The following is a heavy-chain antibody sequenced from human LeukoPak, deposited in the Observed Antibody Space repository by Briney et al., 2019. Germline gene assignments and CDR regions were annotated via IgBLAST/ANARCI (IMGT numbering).Heavy chain of an antibody. CDR3: AHGQTSRLGSLPAY. Sequence: SGPTLVNPTQTLTLTCTFSGFSLSTSGVGVGWIRQPPGKALEWLALIYWDDDKRYSPSLKSRLTITKDTSKNPVVLTMTNMDPVDTATYYCAHGQTSRLGSLPAYWGQGTLVTVSS. CDR2: IYWDDDK. J-gene: IGHJ4*02. D-gene: IGHD7-27*01. CDR1: GFSLSTSGVG. V-gene: IGHV2-5*02.